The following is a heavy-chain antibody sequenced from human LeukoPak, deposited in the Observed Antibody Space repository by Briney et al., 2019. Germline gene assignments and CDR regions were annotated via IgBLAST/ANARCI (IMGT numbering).Heavy chain of an antibody. CDR3: ARGNYYDSSGYYPS. D-gene: IGHD3-22*01. J-gene: IGHJ5*02. CDR1: GGSFSGYY. CDR2: INHSGST. V-gene: IGHV4-34*01. Sequence: SETLSLTCAIYGGSFSGYYWSWIRQPPGKGLEWIGEINHSGSTNYNPSLKSRVTISVETSKNQSSLKLSSVTAADTAVYYCARGNYYDSSGYYPSWGQGTLVTVSS.